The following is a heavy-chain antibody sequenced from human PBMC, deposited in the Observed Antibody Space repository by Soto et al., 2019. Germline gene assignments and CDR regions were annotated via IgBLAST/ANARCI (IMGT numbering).Heavy chain of an antibody. J-gene: IGHJ4*02. Sequence: PGGSLRLSCTASGFTFSSYAMNWVRQAPGNGLEWVSVISGVFGSTYCADSVKGRFTIARYNSKNNLYLQMNSLRAEETAVYYCASRTIGWYFDYWGQGTLVTVSS. CDR3: ASRTIGWYFDY. CDR2: ISGVFGST. D-gene: IGHD6-19*01. V-gene: IGHV3-23*01. CDR1: GFTFSSYA.